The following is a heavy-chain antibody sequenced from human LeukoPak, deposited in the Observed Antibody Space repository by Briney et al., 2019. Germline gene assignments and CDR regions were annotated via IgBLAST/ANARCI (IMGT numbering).Heavy chain of an antibody. Sequence: SETLSLTCTVSGGSISSYYWSWIRQPPGKGLEWIGYIYYSGSTNYNPSLKSRVTISVDTSKNQFSLKLSSVTAADTAVYHCARELGRRDGYNDALDYWGQGTLVTVSS. CDR3: ARELGRRDGYNDALDY. D-gene: IGHD5-24*01. J-gene: IGHJ4*02. CDR1: GGSISSYY. CDR2: IYYSGST. V-gene: IGHV4-59*01.